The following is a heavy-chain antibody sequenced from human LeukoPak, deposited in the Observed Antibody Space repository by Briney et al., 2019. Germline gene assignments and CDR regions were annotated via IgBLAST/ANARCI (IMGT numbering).Heavy chain of an antibody. J-gene: IGHJ4*02. CDR2: IIPIFGTA. D-gene: IGHD3-10*01. Sequence: ASVKVSCKASGGTFSSYAISWVRQAPGQGLEWMGGIIPIFGTANYAQKFQGRVTITADESTSTAYMELSSLRSEDTAVYYRARAAPPSSKTYYYGSGSYYLSYWGQGTLVTVSS. CDR1: GGTFSSYA. V-gene: IGHV1-69*13. CDR3: ARAAPPSSKTYYYGSGSYYLSY.